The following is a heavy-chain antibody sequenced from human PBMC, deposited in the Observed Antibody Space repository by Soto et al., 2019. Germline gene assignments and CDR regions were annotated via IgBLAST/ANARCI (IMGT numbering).Heavy chain of an antibody. V-gene: IGHV1-18*01. J-gene: IGHJ6*02. D-gene: IGHD3-10*01. CDR2: ISAYNGNT. CDR1: GYSYTSKG. CDR3: ARVVGYYGSGSYYNGYYGMDV. Sequence: GVSAKLTSKASGYSYTSKGISSVRHSPEQGLEWMGWISAYNGNTNYAQKLQGRVTMTTDTSTSTAYMELRSLRSDDTAVYYCARVVGYYGSGSYYNGYYGMDVWGQGTTVTVSS.